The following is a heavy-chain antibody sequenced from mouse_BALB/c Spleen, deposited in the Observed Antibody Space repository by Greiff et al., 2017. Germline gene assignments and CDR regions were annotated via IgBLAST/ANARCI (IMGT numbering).Heavy chain of an antibody. CDR1: GFTFSSFG. CDR3: ATTVVATYYAMDY. V-gene: IGHV5-17*02. CDR2: ISSGSSTI. Sequence: EVQRVESGGGLVQPGGSRKLSCAASGFTFSSFGMHWVRQAPEKGLEWVAYISSGSSTIYYADTVKGRFTISRDNPKNTLFLQMTSLRSEDTAMYYCATTVVATYYAMDYWGQGTSVTVSS. D-gene: IGHD1-1*01. J-gene: IGHJ4*01.